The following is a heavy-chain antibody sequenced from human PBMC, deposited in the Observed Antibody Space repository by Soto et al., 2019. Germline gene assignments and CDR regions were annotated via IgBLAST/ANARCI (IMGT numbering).Heavy chain of an antibody. V-gene: IGHV3-30*18. CDR3: AKDHGEGYQLLSVSGTFDY. CDR2: ISYDGSNK. D-gene: IGHD2-2*01. CDR1: GFTFSSYG. J-gene: IGHJ4*02. Sequence: HPGGSLRLSCAASGFTFSSYGMHWVRQAPGKGLEWVAVISYDGSNKYYAGSVKGRFTISRDNSKNTLYLQMNSLRAEDTAVYYCAKDHGEGYQLLSVSGTFDYWGQGTLVTVSS.